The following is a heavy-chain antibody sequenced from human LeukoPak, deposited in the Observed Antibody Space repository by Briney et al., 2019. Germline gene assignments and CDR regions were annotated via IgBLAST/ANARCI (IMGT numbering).Heavy chain of an antibody. Sequence: PGGSLRLSCAASAFSVSSNYMSWVRQAPGKGLEWVSVIYSGGSTYYADSVKGRFTISRDNSKNTLYLQMNSLRAEDTAVYYCAKVYSSSWYFQHWGQGTLVTVSS. CDR2: IYSGGST. CDR1: AFSVSSNY. D-gene: IGHD6-13*01. V-gene: IGHV3-53*01. CDR3: AKVYSSSWYFQH. J-gene: IGHJ1*01.